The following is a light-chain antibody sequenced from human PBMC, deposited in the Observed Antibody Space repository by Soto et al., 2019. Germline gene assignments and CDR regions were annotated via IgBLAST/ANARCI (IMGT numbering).Light chain of an antibody. CDR1: SSNIGAGYD. V-gene: IGLV1-40*01. Sequence: QSVLTQPPSVSGAPGQRVTISCTGSSSNIGAGYDVHWYQQHPGKAPKLMIYEVSKRPSGVPDRFSGSKSGNTASLTVSGLQAEDEADYYCSSHAGSNNYVFGTGTKVTVL. J-gene: IGLJ1*01. CDR2: EVS. CDR3: SSHAGSNNYV.